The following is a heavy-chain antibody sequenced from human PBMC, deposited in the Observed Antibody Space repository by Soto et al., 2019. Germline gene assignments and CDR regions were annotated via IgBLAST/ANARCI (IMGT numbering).Heavy chain of an antibody. D-gene: IGHD2-21*01. V-gene: IGHV4-59*01. CDR3: ARVVGVGLYYYYYGMDV. J-gene: IGHJ6*02. CDR1: GGSISSYY. Sequence: SETLSLTCTVSGGSISSYYWSWIRQPPGKGLEWIGYIYYSATTNYNPSLKSRVTISVDTSKNQFSLKLSSVTAADTAVYYCARVVGVGLYYYYYGMDVWGQGTTVTVSS. CDR2: IYYSATT.